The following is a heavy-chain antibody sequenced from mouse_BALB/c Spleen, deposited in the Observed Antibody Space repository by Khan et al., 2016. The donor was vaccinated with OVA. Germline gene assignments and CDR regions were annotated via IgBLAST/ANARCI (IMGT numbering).Heavy chain of an antibody. CDR3: SRAYFRYDETLFAS. Sequence: EVQLQESGPGLVKPSQSLSLTCSVTGYSITSGYYWNWIRQFPGNKLEWMGYMNYDGVNTYNPSLRNRISITRDTSNNQFFLKLNSLTTEDTGTYYFSRAYFRYDETLFASWGQGTLVTVSA. CDR2: MNYDGVN. J-gene: IGHJ3*01. V-gene: IGHV3-6*02. CDR1: GYSITSGYY. D-gene: IGHD2-14*01.